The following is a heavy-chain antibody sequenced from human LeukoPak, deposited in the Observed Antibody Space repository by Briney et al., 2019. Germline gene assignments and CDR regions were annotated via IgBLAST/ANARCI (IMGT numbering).Heavy chain of an antibody. J-gene: IGHJ4*02. Sequence: SVKVSCKASGGTFSSYAISWVRQAPGQGLEWMGRIIPILGIANYAQKFQGRVTITADKSTSTAYMELSSLRAEDTAVYYCARDQSPKLTGYSSGCRPLDYWGQGTLVTVSS. D-gene: IGHD6-19*01. CDR3: ARDQSPKLTGYSSGCRPLDY. V-gene: IGHV1-69*04. CDR2: IIPILGIA. CDR1: GGTFSSYA.